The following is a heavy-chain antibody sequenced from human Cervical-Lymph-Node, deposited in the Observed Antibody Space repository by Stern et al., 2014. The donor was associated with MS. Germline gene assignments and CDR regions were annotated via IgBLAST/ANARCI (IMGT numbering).Heavy chain of an antibody. V-gene: IGHV1-18*01. Sequence: QVQLVQSGAEVKKPGASVKVSCKASGYTFTSYGISWVRQAPGQGLAWMGCISTSNGNTIYPQKLQGTATITTGTSTSTACMELRSLRSDDTAVYYCARGLLGSENAFDIWGQGTMVTVSS. J-gene: IGHJ3*02. CDR3: ARGLLGSENAFDI. D-gene: IGHD2-15*01. CDR2: ISTSNGNT. CDR1: GYTFTSYG.